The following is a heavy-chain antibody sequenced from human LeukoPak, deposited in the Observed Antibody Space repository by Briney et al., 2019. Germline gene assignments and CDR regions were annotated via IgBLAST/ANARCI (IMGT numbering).Heavy chain of an antibody. CDR3: AKDGVVVVATSVYYYYYGMDV. CDR2: IIPILNIT. CDR1: GGTFSSYT. J-gene: IGHJ6*02. D-gene: IGHD2-2*01. V-gene: IGHV1-69*02. Sequence: GASVKVSCKASGGTFSSYTISWVRQAPGHGLEWMGRIIPILNITDYAQNFQGRVTLTADKSTSTAYMELSTLRSEDTAVYYCAKDGVVVVATSVYYYYYGMDVWGQGTTVTVSS.